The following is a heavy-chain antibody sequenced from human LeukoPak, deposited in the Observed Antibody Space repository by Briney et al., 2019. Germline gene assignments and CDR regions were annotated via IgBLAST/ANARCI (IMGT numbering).Heavy chain of an antibody. CDR3: AKDRSPRFCSGGTCYATHHGLDV. D-gene: IGHD2-15*01. J-gene: IGHJ6*02. CDR1: GFVFNAYG. Sequence: PGRSLRLSCAASGFVFNAYGMNWVRQAPGKGLEWVALISHDGSDEFYADSVKGRFTISRDNSKLRLYLEMTSLRVEDTALYYCAKDRSPRFCSGGTCYATHHGLDVWGQGTTVTVTS. CDR2: ISHDGSDE. V-gene: IGHV3-30*18.